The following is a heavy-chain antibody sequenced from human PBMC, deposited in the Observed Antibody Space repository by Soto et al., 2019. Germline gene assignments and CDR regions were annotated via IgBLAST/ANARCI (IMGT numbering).Heavy chain of an antibody. J-gene: IGHJ4*02. CDR2: ISSNGSTI. D-gene: IGHD1-26*01. CDR3: ARDLGTSGGGYFDY. Sequence: GGSLRLSCAASGFTFSSYEMNWVRQAPGKGLEWVSYISSNGSTIYYADSVKGRFTITRDNAKNSLYLQMNSLRAEDTAVYYCARDLGTSGGGYFDYWGQETLVTVSS. V-gene: IGHV3-48*03. CDR1: GFTFSSYE.